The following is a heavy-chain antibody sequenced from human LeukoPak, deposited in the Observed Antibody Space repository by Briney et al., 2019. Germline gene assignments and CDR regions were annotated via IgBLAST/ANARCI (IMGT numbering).Heavy chain of an antibody. V-gene: IGHV4-30-4*01. CDR1: GGSISSGDYY. CDR2: IYYSGST. J-gene: IGHJ4*02. Sequence: PPETLSLTCTVSGGSISSGDYYWSWIRQPPGKGLEWIGYIYYSGSTYYNPSLKSRVTISVDTSKNQFSLKLSSVTAADTAVYYCARVSMEYYFDYWGQGTLVTVSS. CDR3: ARVSMEYYFDY. D-gene: IGHD3-10*01.